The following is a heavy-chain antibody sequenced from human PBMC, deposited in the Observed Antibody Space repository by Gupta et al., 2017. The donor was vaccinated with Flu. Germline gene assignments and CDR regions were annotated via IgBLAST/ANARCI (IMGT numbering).Heavy chain of an antibody. CDR1: GFTCSTYG. V-gene: IGHV3-30*18. Sequence: QVQLVESGGGVVQPGKSLRLSCAASGFTCSTYGMYWVRQAPGKGLEWVAVVSHDGGQNNYADSVKGRFTISRDNAKSTLYLEMNSLRSEDTALYYCAKDRVRRSSGYGMDLWGQGTTVTVSS. D-gene: IGHD2-2*01. J-gene: IGHJ6*02. CDR2: VSHDGGQN. CDR3: AKDRVRRSSGYGMDL.